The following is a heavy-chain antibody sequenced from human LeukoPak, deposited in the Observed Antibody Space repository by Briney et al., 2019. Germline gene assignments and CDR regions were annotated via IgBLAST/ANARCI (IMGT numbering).Heavy chain of an antibody. CDR2: ISGSGGST. Sequence: GGSLRLSCAASRFIFSSYAMSWVRQAPGKGLEWVSAISGSGGSTYYADSVKGRFTIPRDNSKNTLSLQMNSLRAEDTAVYCCAKDPWWATIPIRLWGEKPLVTVST. D-gene: IGHD2-15*01. CDR3: AKDPWWATIPIRL. V-gene: IGHV3-23*01. CDR1: RFIFSSYA. J-gene: IGHJ4*02.